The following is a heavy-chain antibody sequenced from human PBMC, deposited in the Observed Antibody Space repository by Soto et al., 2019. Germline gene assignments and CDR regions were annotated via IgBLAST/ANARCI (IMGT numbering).Heavy chain of an antibody. CDR3: AKNGQPPYYYYGSDV. V-gene: IGHV1-18*01. CDR2: ISGYNGDT. J-gene: IGHJ6*02. D-gene: IGHD2-8*01. CDR1: GYTFSRYG. Sequence: VVSVKVSCKASGYTFSRYGISWVRQAPGQGLEWMGWISGYNGDTNYAQKFQGRVTMTIDTSTTTAYMELRGLTSDDTAIYYCAKNGQPPYYYYGSDVWG.